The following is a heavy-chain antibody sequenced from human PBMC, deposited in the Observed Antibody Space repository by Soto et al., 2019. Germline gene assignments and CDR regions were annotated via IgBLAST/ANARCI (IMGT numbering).Heavy chain of an antibody. CDR3: ARSTYCGGDCLDY. CDR2: IYYSGST. V-gene: IGHV4-30-4*01. J-gene: IGHJ4*02. Sequence: QVQLQESGPGLVKPSQTLSLTCTVSGGSISSGDYYWSWLRQPPGKGLEWIGYIYYSGSTYYNPSLKSRVTISVDTSKNQFTLKLSAVTAADTAVYYCARSTYCGGDCLDYGGQGTLVTVSS. CDR1: GGSISSGDYY. D-gene: IGHD2-21*02.